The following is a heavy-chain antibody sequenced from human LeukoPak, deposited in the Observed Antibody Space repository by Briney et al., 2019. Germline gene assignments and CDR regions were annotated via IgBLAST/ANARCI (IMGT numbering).Heavy chain of an antibody. Sequence: SETLSLTCTVSGGSISSYYWSWIRQPPGKGLEWIGYIYYSGSTNYNPSLKSRVTISVDTSKNQFSLKLSSVTAADTAVYYCARGRRNIVGATTSVDYWGQGTLVTVSS. CDR2: IYYSGST. CDR3: ARGRRNIVGATTSVDY. CDR1: GGSISSYY. D-gene: IGHD1-26*01. V-gene: IGHV4-59*12. J-gene: IGHJ4*02.